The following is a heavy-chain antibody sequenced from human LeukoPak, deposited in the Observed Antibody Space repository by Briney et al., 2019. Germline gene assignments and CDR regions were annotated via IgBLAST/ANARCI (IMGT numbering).Heavy chain of an antibody. Sequence: GGSLRLSCAASGFTFSTNDMSWVRQAPGKGLEWVSFIYSGGNTNYADSVKGGFTISRDISKNRPYLQMDSLSAEDTPVYYCARDRVNWNDVGGLFDYWGQGTLVTVSS. CDR1: GFTFSTND. D-gene: IGHD1-1*01. CDR2: IYSGGNT. J-gene: IGHJ4*02. CDR3: ARDRVNWNDVGGLFDY. V-gene: IGHV3-53*01.